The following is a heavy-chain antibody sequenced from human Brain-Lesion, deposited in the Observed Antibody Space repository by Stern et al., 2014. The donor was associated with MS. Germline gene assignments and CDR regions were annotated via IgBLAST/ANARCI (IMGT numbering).Heavy chain of an antibody. V-gene: IGHV4-39*01. J-gene: IGHJ4*02. CDR2: IYYSGFT. CDR1: GGSIRSSTYY. Sequence: VQLVESGPGLVKPSETLSLTCTVSGGSIRSSTYYWAWIRQPPGKGLEWIGNIYYSGFTSYNPSLKSRVTISVDMSKTQFSLKLSSVTAADTAIYYCARHDSVPRPSQLYSARDRGPGYFDYWGQGTLVTVSS. CDR3: ARHDSVPRPSQLYSARDRGPGYFDY. D-gene: IGHD1-26*01.